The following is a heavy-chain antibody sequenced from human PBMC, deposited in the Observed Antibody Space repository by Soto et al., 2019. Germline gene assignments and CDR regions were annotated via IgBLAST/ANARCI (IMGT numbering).Heavy chain of an antibody. J-gene: IGHJ6*03. CDR1: GYTFTGYY. CDR3: ARSNYSYDGRRPSYYMDV. V-gene: IGHV1-2*04. D-gene: IGHD5-18*01. CDR2: INPNSGGT. Sequence: ASVKVSCKASGYTFTGYYMHWVRQAPGQGLEWMGWINPNSGGTNYAQKFQGWVTMTRDTSISTAYMELSRLRSDDTAVYYCARSNYSYDGRRPSYYMDVWGKGTTVTVSS.